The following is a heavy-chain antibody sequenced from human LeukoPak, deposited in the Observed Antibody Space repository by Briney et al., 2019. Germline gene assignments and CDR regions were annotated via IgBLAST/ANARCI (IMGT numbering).Heavy chain of an antibody. CDR2: IYHSGST. CDR3: ARVRTMIVGGPVVY. CDR1: GGSISSGGYY. D-gene: IGHD3-22*01. V-gene: IGHV4-30-2*01. J-gene: IGHJ4*02. Sequence: SQTLSLTCTVSGGSISSGGYYWSWIRQPPGKGLEWIGYIYHSGSTYYNPSLKSRVTISVDTSKNQFSLKLSSVTAADTAVYYCARVRTMIVGGPVVYWGQGTLVTVSS.